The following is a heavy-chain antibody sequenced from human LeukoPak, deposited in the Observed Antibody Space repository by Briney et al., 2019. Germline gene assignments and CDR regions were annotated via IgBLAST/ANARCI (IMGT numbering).Heavy chain of an antibody. CDR1: GDTFRSNA. Sequence: ASVKVSCKVSGDTFRSNAVSWVRQGPRQGLEWMGWSGPYNGNTNYAQKFQDRITMTTDTSTSTAYMELRSLRSDDTAMYYCARRAPGKLAADYWGQGTLVTVSS. CDR2: SGPYNGNT. J-gene: IGHJ4*02. D-gene: IGHD1-1*01. CDR3: ARRAPGKLAADY. V-gene: IGHV1-18*01.